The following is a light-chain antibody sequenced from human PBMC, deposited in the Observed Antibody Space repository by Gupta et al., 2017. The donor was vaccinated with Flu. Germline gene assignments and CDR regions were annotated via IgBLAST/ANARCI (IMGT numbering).Light chain of an antibody. J-gene: IGKJ2*01. CDR1: QSVDSRF. V-gene: IGKV3-20*01. Sequence: ELVLTQSPGTLSLSPGERATLSCRASQSVDSRFLAWHQQKPGQAPRLLIYGVSSRATGIPDRFRGSGSGTDFTLTISRLEPEDSAVYYCQQDGSSSYTFGQGTKLEIK. CDR2: GVS. CDR3: QQDGSSSYT.